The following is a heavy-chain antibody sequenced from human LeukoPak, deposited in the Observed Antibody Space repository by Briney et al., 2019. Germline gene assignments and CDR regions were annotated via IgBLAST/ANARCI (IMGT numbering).Heavy chain of an antibody. Sequence: PSETLSLTCTVSGGSISSRSYYWGWIRQPPGKGLEWIGRIYYSGSTYYNTSPKSRVTISVDTSKTQFSLKLSSVTAADTAVYYCARECREWELLIWFDPWGQGTLVTVSS. V-gene: IGHV4-39*07. CDR2: IYYSGST. D-gene: IGHD1-26*01. CDR1: GGSISSRSYY. J-gene: IGHJ5*02. CDR3: ARECREWELLIWFDP.